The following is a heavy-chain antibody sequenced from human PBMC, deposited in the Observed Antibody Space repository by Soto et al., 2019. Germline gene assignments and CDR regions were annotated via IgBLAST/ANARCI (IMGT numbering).Heavy chain of an antibody. V-gene: IGHV4-34*01. CDR1: GGSFSGYC. D-gene: IGHD2-15*01. CDR3: ARGIVVVVAATPYYFDD. CDR2: INHSGST. Sequence: SETLSLTCAVYGGSFSGYCWCWIRQRPGQGLEWIGEINHSGSTNYNPSLTSRVTISVDTSKNQFSLSLSSVTAADTAVYYCARGIVVVVAATPYYFDDWGQGTLVTVSS. J-gene: IGHJ4*02.